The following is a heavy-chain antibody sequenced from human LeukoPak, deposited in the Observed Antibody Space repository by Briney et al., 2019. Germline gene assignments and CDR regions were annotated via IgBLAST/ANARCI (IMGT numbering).Heavy chain of an antibody. D-gene: IGHD3-10*01. CDR3: ARDGSGRYLYYFDY. J-gene: IGHJ4*02. CDR1: GGSISSYY. CDR2: IYYSGST. V-gene: IGHV4-59*01. Sequence: SETLSLTCTVSGGSISSYYWSWIRQPPGKGLDWIGYIYYSGSTNYNPSLKSRVTISVDTSKNQFSLKLSSVTAADTAVYYCARDGSGRYLYYFDYWGQGTLVTVSS.